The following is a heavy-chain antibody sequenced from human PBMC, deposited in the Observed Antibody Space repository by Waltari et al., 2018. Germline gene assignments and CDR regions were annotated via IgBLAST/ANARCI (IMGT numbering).Heavy chain of an antibody. Sequence: QVQLQQWGAGLLKPSETLSLTCAVYGGSFSGYYWSWIRQPPGKGLEWIGEINPSGSTNFNPSLKSRVTISVDTSKNQCSLKLSSVTAADTAVYYCARGGGAYCGGDCTYYFDYWGQGTLVTVSS. CDR1: GGSFSGYY. CDR2: INPSGST. V-gene: IGHV4-34*01. J-gene: IGHJ4*02. D-gene: IGHD2-21*01. CDR3: ARGGGAYCGGDCTYYFDY.